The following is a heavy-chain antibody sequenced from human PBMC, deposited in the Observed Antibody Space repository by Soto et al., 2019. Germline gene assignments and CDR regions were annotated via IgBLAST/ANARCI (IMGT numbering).Heavy chain of an antibody. CDR3: AREDKRAWFVY. V-gene: IGHV3-48*01. CDR1: EFTFSSYS. Sequence: GGSLRLSCAGSEFTFSSYSMTWVRQAPGKGLQWLSVISSSSNIINYADSVKGRFTVSRDNAKNSLHLQMNSLRVEDTAVYYCAREDKRAWFVYWGQGTQVTVSS. CDR2: ISSSSNII. J-gene: IGHJ1*01. D-gene: IGHD3-10*01.